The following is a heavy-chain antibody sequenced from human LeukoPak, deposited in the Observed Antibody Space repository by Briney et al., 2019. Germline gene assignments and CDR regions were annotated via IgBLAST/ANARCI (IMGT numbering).Heavy chain of an antibody. Sequence: GRSLRLSCAASGFTFSNYCMHWVRQIPGKGLVWVSRICPDGTVTNYADSVKGRFTISRDNAKNMVFLQMNSLRADDTAVYYCVRDFRSADYWGQGTLVTVSS. V-gene: IGHV3-74*01. J-gene: IGHJ4*02. CDR2: ICPDGTVT. CDR3: VRDFRSADY. CDR1: GFTFSNYC.